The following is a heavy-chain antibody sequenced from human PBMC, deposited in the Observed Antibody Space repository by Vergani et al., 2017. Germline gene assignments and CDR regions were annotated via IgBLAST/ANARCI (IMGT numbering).Heavy chain of an antibody. CDR3: AKDGENDSSGYYGY. Sequence: QVQLVQSGAEVKKPGASVKVSCKASGYTFTSYYMHWVRQAPGQGLEWMGILNPSGGSTSYAQKFQGRVTMTRDTSTSTAYMELRSLRSDDTAVYYCAKDGENDSSGYYGYWGQGTLVTVSS. V-gene: IGHV1-46*01. CDR2: LNPSGGST. CDR1: GYTFTSYY. D-gene: IGHD3-22*01. J-gene: IGHJ4*02.